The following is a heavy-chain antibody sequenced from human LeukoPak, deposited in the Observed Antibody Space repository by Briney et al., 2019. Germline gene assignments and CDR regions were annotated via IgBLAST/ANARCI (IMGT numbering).Heavy chain of an antibody. V-gene: IGHV4-59*12. CDR1: GGSISSYY. D-gene: IGHD2-2*01. CDR3: ARDDRGASYDY. J-gene: IGHJ4*02. CDR2: IYYSGST. Sequence: SETLSLTCTVSGGSISSYYWSWIRQPPGKGLEWIGYIYYSGSTYYNPSLKSRVTISVDTSKNQFSLKLSSVTAADTAVYYCARDDRGASYDYWGQGTLVTVSS.